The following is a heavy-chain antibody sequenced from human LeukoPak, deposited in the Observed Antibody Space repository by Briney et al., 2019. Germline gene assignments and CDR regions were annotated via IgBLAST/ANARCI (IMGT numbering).Heavy chain of an antibody. CDR2: ISYDGSNK. CDR3: ANGGSFGTNNYMGV. D-gene: IGHD1-26*01. CDR1: GFTFSSYG. Sequence: GGSLRLSCAASGFTFSSYGMHWVRQAPGKGLEWVAVISYDGSNKYYADSVKGRFSISRDDSKNTVDLQMDSLRVEDTAIYYCANGGSFGTNNYMGVWGKGTTVTVSS. V-gene: IGHV3-30*18. J-gene: IGHJ6*03.